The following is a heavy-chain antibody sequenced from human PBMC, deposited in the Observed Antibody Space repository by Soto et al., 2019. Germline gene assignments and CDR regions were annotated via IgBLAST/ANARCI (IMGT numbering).Heavy chain of an antibody. Sequence: QVQLQESGPGLVKPSETLSLTCTVSGGSISSYYWSWIRQPPGKGLEWIGYIYYSGSTNYNPSLKGRVTISVDTSKNQFSLKLSSVTAADTAVYYCARERRYCSGGSCYGNWYFDLWGRGTLVTVSS. CDR1: GGSISSYY. D-gene: IGHD2-15*01. CDR3: ARERRYCSGGSCYGNWYFDL. V-gene: IGHV4-59*01. CDR2: IYYSGST. J-gene: IGHJ2*01.